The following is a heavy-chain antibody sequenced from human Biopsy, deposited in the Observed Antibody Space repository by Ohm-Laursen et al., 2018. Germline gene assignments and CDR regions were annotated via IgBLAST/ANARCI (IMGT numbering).Heavy chain of an antibody. CDR3: ARDYGLELGGLEAFDI. Sequence: TLSLTCTVSRASISNGGYFWSWVRQRPGKGLEWIGHIYNSGNTYYHPSLQSRVTISIDTSKTQFSLRLASVTAADTAVYYCARDYGLELGGLEAFDIWGQGTMVTVSS. V-gene: IGHV4-31*03. D-gene: IGHD1-7*01. CDR1: RASISNGGYF. CDR2: IYNSGNT. J-gene: IGHJ3*02.